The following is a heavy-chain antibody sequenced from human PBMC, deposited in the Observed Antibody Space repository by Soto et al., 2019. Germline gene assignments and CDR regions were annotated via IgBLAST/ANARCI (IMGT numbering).Heavy chain of an antibody. Sequence: SETLSLTCAVSGGSISSGGYSWSWIRQPPGKGLEWIGYIYHSGSTYYNPSLKSRVTISVDRSKNQFSLKLSSVTAADTAVYYCARLLWFGESKTYYFDYWGRGTLVTVSS. CDR1: GGSISSGGYS. V-gene: IGHV4-30-2*01. CDR2: IYHSGST. CDR3: ARLLWFGESKTYYFDY. J-gene: IGHJ4*02. D-gene: IGHD3-10*01.